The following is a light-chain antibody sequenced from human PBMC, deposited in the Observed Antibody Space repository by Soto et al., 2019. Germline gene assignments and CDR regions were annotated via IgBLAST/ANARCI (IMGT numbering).Light chain of an antibody. V-gene: IGLV1-44*01. CDR1: YSNIGGNP. CDR2: NTD. Sequence: QSVLTQPPAASGTPGQRVTVSCYGSYSNIGGNPVTWCQQLPGTAPKLRIYNTDQQPSGVPDRFSGSRSGSSASLAISGLQSDDEADSYCATWDDSLNAYVFGTGTKLTVL. CDR3: ATWDDSLNAYV. J-gene: IGLJ1*01.